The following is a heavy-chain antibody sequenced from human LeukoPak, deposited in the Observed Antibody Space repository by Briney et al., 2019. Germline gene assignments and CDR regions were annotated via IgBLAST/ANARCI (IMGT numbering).Heavy chain of an antibody. CDR2: IYSCGST. Sequence: GGSLRLSCAASGFTVSSHYMSWVCQAPGPGLERVSVIYSCGSTYSSASVKGRFTISRDNSKNRLYLQMNRLSAEDTDVYYYSGDRNYYDSSGYYRYFDYWGQGTLVTVSS. CDR3: SGDRNYYDSSGYYRYFDY. CDR1: GFTVSSHY. D-gene: IGHD3-22*01. V-gene: IGHV3-66*01. J-gene: IGHJ4*02.